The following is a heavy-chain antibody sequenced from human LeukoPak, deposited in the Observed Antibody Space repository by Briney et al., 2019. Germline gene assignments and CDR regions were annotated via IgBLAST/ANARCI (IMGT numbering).Heavy chain of an antibody. CDR3: ARRGRGIQIPFDY. D-gene: IGHD5-18*01. J-gene: IGHJ4*02. V-gene: IGHV5-51*01. CDR2: IYPGDSDT. Sequence: GESLKISCKGSGYSITSYWIGWVRQMPGKGLEWMGIIYPGDSDTRYSPSFQGQVTISADKSIITAYLQWSSLKASDTAMYYCARRGRGIQIPFDYWGQGTLVTVSS. CDR1: GYSITSYW.